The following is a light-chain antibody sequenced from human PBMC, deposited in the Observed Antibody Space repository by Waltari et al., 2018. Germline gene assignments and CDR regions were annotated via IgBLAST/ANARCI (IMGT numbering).Light chain of an antibody. Sequence: VVTQEPSLTVSPGGTVTLTCASSTGDVTSAHWPYWFQQKAGQAPRTLFYDTDIKHSWTPARFSASLLGGKAALTLSGAQPEDEAEYYCLLSYSGAKVFGGGTKLTVL. J-gene: IGLJ2*01. V-gene: IGLV7-46*01. CDR1: TGDVTSAHW. CDR2: DTD. CDR3: LLSYSGAKV.